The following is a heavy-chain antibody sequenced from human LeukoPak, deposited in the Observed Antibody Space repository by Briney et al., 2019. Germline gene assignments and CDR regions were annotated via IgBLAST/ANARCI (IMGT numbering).Heavy chain of an antibody. D-gene: IGHD3-10*01. CDR3: ARGPEGLWFGEGGVGGASWFDP. V-gene: IGHV4-59*01. CDR1: GGSISSYY. Sequence: SETLSLTCTVSGGSISSYYWSWIRQPPGKGLEWIGYIYYSGSTNYNPSLKSRVTISADTSKNQFSLKLSSVTAADTAVYYCARGPEGLWFGEGGVGGASWFDPWGQGTLVTVSS. J-gene: IGHJ5*02. CDR2: IYYSGST.